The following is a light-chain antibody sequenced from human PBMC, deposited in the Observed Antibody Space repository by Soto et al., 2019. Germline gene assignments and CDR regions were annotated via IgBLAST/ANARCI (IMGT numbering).Light chain of an antibody. CDR2: HAS. V-gene: IGKV3-11*01. CDR3: HQRQRWPRT. J-gene: IGKJ1*01. CDR1: QYISSS. Sequence: LVFTPSSAPLSSNPGATLTLPCRASQYISSSLAWYQHRPGQAPRLLIYHASIRAAGIPARFSASGTGTDFTLTISGLEPEDFAVYYCHQRQRWPRTVGQGTKVDIK.